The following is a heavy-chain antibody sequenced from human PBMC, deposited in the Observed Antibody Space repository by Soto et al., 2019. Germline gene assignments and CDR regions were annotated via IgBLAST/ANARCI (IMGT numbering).Heavy chain of an antibody. CDR1: GYSLTDYY. D-gene: IGHD3-3*01. J-gene: IGHJ4*02. CDR3: ASHWTRYRLEF. CDR2: INPKSGNT. V-gene: IGHV1-2*02. Sequence: QVQLVQSGAEVKKPGASVKVSCKASGYSLTDYYMHWVRQAPGQGLEWLGLINPKSGNTGYAQKFQGRVTMTRDTSLGTAYMELSIWRSDDTAVNYCASHWTRYRLEFWGQGTRSPSPQ.